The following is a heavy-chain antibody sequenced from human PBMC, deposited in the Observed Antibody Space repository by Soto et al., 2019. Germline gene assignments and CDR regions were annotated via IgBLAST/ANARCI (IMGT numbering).Heavy chain of an antibody. CDR3: ARLSYYGSGSYYRPFDY. CDR2: IYPGDSDT. CDR1: GYSFTSYW. Sequence: GESLKISCKGSGYSFTSYWIGWVRQMPGKGLEWMGIIYPGDSDTRYSPSFQGQVTISADKSISTAYLQWSSLKASDTAMYYCARLSYYGSGSYYRPFDYWGQGTLGTVSS. J-gene: IGHJ4*02. V-gene: IGHV5-51*01. D-gene: IGHD3-10*01.